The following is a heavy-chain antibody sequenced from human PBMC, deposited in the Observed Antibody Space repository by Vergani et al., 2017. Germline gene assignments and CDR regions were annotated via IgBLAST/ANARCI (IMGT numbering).Heavy chain of an antibody. CDR1: GFTFSSYA. V-gene: IGHV3-23*01. J-gene: IGHJ1*01. D-gene: IGHD3-22*01. CDR3: ANLESSGLKAEYFQH. Sequence: EVQLLESGGGLVQPGGSLRLSCAASGFTFSSYAMSWVRQAPGKGLEWVSAISGSGGSTYYADSVKGRFTISRDNSKNTLYLQMNSLRAEETAVYYCANLESSGLKAEYFQHWGQGTLVTVSS. CDR2: ISGSGGST.